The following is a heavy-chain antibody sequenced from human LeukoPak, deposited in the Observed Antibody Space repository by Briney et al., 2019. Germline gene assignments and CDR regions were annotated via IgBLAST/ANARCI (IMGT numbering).Heavy chain of an antibody. V-gene: IGHV3-66*01. CDR3: ARDSGTTVGYFDY. Sequence: GGSLRLSCAASGFTVSTNYMSWVRQAPGRGLEWVSVIYSGGNTYYADSVKGRFTISRDNSKNTLYLQMNSLRAEDTAVYYCARDSGTTVGYFDYWGQGTLVTVPS. D-gene: IGHD4-23*01. J-gene: IGHJ4*02. CDR2: IYSGGNT. CDR1: GFTVSTNY.